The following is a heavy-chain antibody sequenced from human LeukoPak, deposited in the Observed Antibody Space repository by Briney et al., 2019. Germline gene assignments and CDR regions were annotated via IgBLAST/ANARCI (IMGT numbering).Heavy chain of an antibody. Sequence: PGGSLRLSCTVSGFTVSSNSMSWVRQAPGKGLEWVSFIYSDNTHYSDSVKGRFTISRDNSKNTLYLQMNSLRAEDTAVYYCARDGLRGGWHLFDYWGQGTLVTVSS. D-gene: IGHD6-19*01. CDR1: GFTVSSNS. J-gene: IGHJ4*02. CDR3: ARDGLRGGWHLFDY. CDR2: IYSDNT. V-gene: IGHV3-53*01.